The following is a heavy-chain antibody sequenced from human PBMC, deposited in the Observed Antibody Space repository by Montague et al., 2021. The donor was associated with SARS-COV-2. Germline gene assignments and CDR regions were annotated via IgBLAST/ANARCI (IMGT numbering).Heavy chain of an antibody. V-gene: IGHV4-34*01. CDR3: ARGRRILLWFGELLSGGDYYGMDV. Sequence: SETLSLTCAVYGASFSGYYWSWIRQPPGKGLEWIGEINHSGGTNYNPSLKSRVTISVDTSKNQFSLKLSSVTAADTAVYYCARGRRILLWFGELLSGGDYYGMDVWGQGTTVTVSS. CDR2: INHSGGT. CDR1: GASFSGYY. J-gene: IGHJ6*02. D-gene: IGHD3-10*01.